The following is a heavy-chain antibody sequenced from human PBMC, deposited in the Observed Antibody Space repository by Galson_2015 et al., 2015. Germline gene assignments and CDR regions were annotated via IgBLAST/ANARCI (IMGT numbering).Heavy chain of an antibody. V-gene: IGHV1-69*13. J-gene: IGHJ4*02. CDR2: LLPISGTP. Sequence: SVKVSCKASGGTFSIFAISWVRQAPGQRLEWMGGLLPISGTPNYAQKFQGRVTITADESTSTAYMEFISLTSEDTAVFYCATSNADVYCSGGSCYLDSWVQGTLVTVSS. CDR1: GGTFSIFA. CDR3: ATSNADVYCSGGSCYLDS. D-gene: IGHD2-15*01.